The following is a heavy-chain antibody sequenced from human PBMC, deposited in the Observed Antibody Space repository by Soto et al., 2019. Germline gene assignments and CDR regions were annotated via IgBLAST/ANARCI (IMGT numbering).Heavy chain of an antibody. CDR1: GDSVNSGSYY. J-gene: IGHJ6*02. V-gene: IGHV4-61*01. Sequence: PSETLSLTCTVSGDSVNSGSYYWTWIRQPPGKGLEWIGYISYTGSTNYNPSLKSRVTISEDTSKNQFSLKLTSVTAADTAVYYCARDLVLTAGGLYYYYGMDVWGQGTTVTVSS. CDR3: ARDLVLTAGGLYYYYGMDV. CDR2: ISYTGST. D-gene: IGHD6-13*01.